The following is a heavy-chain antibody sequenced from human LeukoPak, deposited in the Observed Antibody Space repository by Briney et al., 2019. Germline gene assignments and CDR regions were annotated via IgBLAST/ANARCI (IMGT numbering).Heavy chain of an antibody. D-gene: IGHD1-20*01. Sequence: SVKVSCKASGGTFSSYAISWVRQAPGQGLEWMGRIIPILGLANYAQKFQGRVTITADKSTSTAYMELSSLRSEDTAVYYCATLTGTSRGYYYYYGMDVWGQGTTVTVSS. CDR2: IIPILGLA. CDR1: GGTFSSYA. CDR3: ATLTGTSRGYYYYYGMDV. V-gene: IGHV1-69*04. J-gene: IGHJ6*02.